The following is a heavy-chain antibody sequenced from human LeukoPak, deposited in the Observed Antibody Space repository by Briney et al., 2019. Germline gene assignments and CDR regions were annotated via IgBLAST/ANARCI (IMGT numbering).Heavy chain of an antibody. CDR1: GYTFTGYY. V-gene: IGHV1-2*02. J-gene: IGHJ6*02. CDR2: INPNSGGT. D-gene: IGHD6-13*01. CDR3: ARGSSWYGQGYYYGMDV. Sequence: ASVKVSCKASGYTFTGYYMHWVRQAPGQGLEWMGWINPNSGGTNYAQKFQGRVTMTRDTSISTAYMELSRLRSDDTAVYYCARGSSWYGQGYYYGMDVWGQGTPVTVSS.